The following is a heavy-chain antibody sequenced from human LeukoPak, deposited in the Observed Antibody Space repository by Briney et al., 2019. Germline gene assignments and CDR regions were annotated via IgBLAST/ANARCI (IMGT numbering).Heavy chain of an antibody. CDR3: ARVRAFSGSYFDL. D-gene: IGHD1-26*01. V-gene: IGHV3-48*03. CDR1: GFTLSTFE. J-gene: IGHJ5*02. CDR2: ISGSGISK. Sequence: GGSLRLSCAASGFTLSTFEMNWVRQAPGKGLEWLAYISGSGISKYYADSMKGRFTISRDNANNSLYLQMNSLRADDTAFYYCARVRAFSGSYFDLWGQGILVTVSS.